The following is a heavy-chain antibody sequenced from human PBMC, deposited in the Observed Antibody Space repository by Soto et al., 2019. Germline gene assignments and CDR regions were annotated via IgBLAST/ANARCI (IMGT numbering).Heavy chain of an antibody. D-gene: IGHD1-26*01. CDR2: IYRSGTT. J-gene: IGHJ4*02. Sequence: KTSETLSLTCVVSNFSISSGYYGGWIRQSPGKGLEWIASIYRSGTTSYNPSLKSRVTISVDPSKNQFSLMLTAVTAADTAVYYCARTHSGSYYSVFNYWGRGSLVTVSS. CDR3: ARTHSGSYYSVFNY. CDR1: NFSISSGYY. V-gene: IGHV4-38-2*01.